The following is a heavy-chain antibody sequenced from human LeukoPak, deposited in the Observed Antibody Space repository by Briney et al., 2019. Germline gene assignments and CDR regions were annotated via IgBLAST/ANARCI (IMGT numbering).Heavy chain of an antibody. CDR1: GGTFSSYA. V-gene: IGHV1-69*13. CDR2: IIPIFGTA. J-gene: IGHJ4*02. D-gene: IGHD1-1*01. CDR3: ARAQTGTTTPVDY. Sequence: PVKVSCKASGGTFSSYAISWVRQAPGQGLEWMGGIIPIFGTANYAQKFQGRVTITADESTSTAYMELSSLRSEDTAVYYCARAQTGTTTPVDYWGQGTLVTVSS.